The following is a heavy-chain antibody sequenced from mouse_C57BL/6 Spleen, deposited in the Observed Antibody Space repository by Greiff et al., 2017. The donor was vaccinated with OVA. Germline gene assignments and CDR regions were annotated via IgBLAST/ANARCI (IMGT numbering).Heavy chain of an antibody. CDR2: IHPSDSDT. Sequence: VQLQQPGAELVKPGASVKVSCKASGYTFTSYWMHWVKQRPGQGLEWIGRIHPSDSDTNSNQKFKGKATLTVDKSSSTADMQLSRLTSEDSAVYYSAIWGLRQLRLLDDYWGQGTTLTGSS. CDR1: GYTFTSYW. D-gene: IGHD3-2*02. V-gene: IGHV1-74*01. J-gene: IGHJ2*01. CDR3: AIWGLRQLRLLDDY.